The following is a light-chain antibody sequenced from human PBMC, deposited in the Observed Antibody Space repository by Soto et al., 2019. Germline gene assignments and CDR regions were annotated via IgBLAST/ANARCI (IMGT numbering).Light chain of an antibody. J-gene: IGKJ4*01. Sequence: DIQMTQSPSFVSASVGDRVTISCRASQDISNWLVWYQQKPGKAPNLLIYAASSLQSGVPSRFSGSGSGTDFTLTISSLQPEDFATYFCQQTHTTFTFGGGTTVEIK. CDR2: AAS. CDR3: QQTHTTFT. V-gene: IGKV1D-12*01. CDR1: QDISNW.